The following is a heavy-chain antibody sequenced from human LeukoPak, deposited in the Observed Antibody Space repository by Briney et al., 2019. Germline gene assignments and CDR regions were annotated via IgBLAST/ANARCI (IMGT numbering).Heavy chain of an antibody. J-gene: IGHJ3*02. Sequence: SVKVSCKASGYTFTSYAISWVRQAPGQGLEWMGGIIPIFGTANYAQKFQGRVTITADESTSTAYMELSSLRSEDTAVYYCARDVVGGRAFDIWGQGTMVTVSS. V-gene: IGHV1-69*13. CDR1: GYTFTSYA. CDR3: ARDVVGGRAFDI. CDR2: IIPIFGTA. D-gene: IGHD1-26*01.